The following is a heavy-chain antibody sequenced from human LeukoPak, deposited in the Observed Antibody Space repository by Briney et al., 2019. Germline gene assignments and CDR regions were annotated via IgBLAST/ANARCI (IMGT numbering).Heavy chain of an antibody. CDR1: GFTFSSYW. CDR2: RKKDGSEK. D-gene: IGHD5-18*01. CDR3: ARHLSGVTGYTYGRGIDY. Sequence: PGGSLRLSCAASGFTFSSYWMSWVRQAPGKGLEWVANRKKDGSEKYYVESVKGRFTISRDNAKTSLYLQMNSLRAEDTAVYYCARHLSGVTGYTYGRGIDYWGQGTLVTVSS. V-gene: IGHV3-7*01. J-gene: IGHJ4*02.